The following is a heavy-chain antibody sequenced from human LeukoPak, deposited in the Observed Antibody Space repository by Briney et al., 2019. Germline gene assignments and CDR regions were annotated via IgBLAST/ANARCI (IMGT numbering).Heavy chain of an antibody. Sequence: GGSLRLSCAASGFTFSNYAMTWVRQAPGKGLERVSGISGSGGSTYYTDSVKGRFTISRDNSKNTLYVQMNSLRAEDTAVYYCAKSPKGYCSGGTCYPLDYWGQGTLVTVSS. V-gene: IGHV3-23*01. J-gene: IGHJ4*02. CDR1: GFTFSNYA. D-gene: IGHD2-15*01. CDR3: AKSPKGYCSGGTCYPLDY. CDR2: ISGSGGST.